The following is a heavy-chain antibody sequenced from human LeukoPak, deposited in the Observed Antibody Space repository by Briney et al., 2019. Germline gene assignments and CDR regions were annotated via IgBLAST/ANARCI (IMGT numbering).Heavy chain of an antibody. CDR1: GGSVSSGSYY. CDR3: AREPPGEIVVD. V-gene: IGHV4-61*01. D-gene: IGHD3-22*01. J-gene: IGHJ4*02. CDR2: IYYSGST. Sequence: SETLSLTCTVSGGSVSSGSYYWSWIRQPPGKGLEWIGYIYYSGSTNYNPSLKSRVTISVDTSKNQFSLKLSSVTAADTAVYYCAREPPGEIVVDRGQGTLVTVSS.